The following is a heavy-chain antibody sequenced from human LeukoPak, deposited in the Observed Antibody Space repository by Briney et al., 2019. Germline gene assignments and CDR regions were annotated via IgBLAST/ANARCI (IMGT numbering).Heavy chain of an antibody. J-gene: IGHJ6*02. CDR2: ITGSGDTT. V-gene: IGHV3-23*01. D-gene: IGHD3-16*01. CDR3: AKDMSV. Sequence: GGSLRLSCVASGFTFSTYAMSWVRQAPGKGLEWVADITGSGDTTSYADSVKGRFTISRDNSKDMLYSQMNTLRVEDTAEYYCAKDMSVWGQGATVTVSS. CDR1: GFTFSTYA.